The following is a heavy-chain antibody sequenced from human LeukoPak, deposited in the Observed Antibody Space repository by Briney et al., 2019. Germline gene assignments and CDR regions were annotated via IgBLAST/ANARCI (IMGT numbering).Heavy chain of an antibody. CDR3: ARDRIAARREIYYYYGMDV. J-gene: IGHJ6*02. V-gene: IGHV1-8*01. CDR1: GYTFTSYD. CDR2: MNPNSGNT. D-gene: IGHD6-6*01. Sequence: ASVKVSCKASGYTFTSYDINWVRQATGQGLEWMGWMNPNSGNTGYAQKFQGRVTMTRNTSISTAYMELSSLRSEDTAVYYCARDRIAARREIYYYYGMDVWGQGTTVTVSS.